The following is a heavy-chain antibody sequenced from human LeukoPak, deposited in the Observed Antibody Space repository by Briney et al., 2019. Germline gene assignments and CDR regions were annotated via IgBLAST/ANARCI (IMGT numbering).Heavy chain of an antibody. CDR1: GGSITSGNYY. D-gene: IGHD3-22*01. Sequence: SETLSLTCAVSGGSITSGNYYWSWIRQPPGKGLEWIGYIYYSGSTYYNPSHKSRVTISVDTSKNQFSLKLSSVTAADTAVYYCASAYYDSTKGLDYWGQGTLVTVSS. CDR2: IYYSGST. J-gene: IGHJ4*02. V-gene: IGHV4-31*02. CDR3: ASAYYDSTKGLDY.